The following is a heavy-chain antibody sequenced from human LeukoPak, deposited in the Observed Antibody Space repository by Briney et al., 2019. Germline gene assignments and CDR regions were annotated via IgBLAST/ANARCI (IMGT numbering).Heavy chain of an antibody. CDR2: IYYSGST. Sequence: PSETLSLTCTVSGGSISSYYWSWIRQPPGKGLEWIGYIYYSGSTNYNPSLKSRVTISVDTSKNQFSLKLSSVTAADTALYYCASSDYDFWSGYPSFGMDVWGQGTTVTVSS. CDR3: ASSDYDFWSGYPSFGMDV. J-gene: IGHJ6*02. V-gene: IGHV4-59*01. CDR1: GGSISSYY. D-gene: IGHD3-3*01.